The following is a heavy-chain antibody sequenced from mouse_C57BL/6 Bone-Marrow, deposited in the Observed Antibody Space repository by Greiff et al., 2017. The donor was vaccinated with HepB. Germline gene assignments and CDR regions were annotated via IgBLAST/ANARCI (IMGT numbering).Heavy chain of an antibody. D-gene: IGHD2-5*01. CDR1: GYAFSSYW. Sequence: VKLMESGAELVKPGASVKISCKASGYAFSSYWMNWVKQRPGKGLEWIGQIYPGDGDTNYNGKFKGKATLTADKSSSTAYMQLSSLTSEDSAVYFCARDSTYYFDYWGQGTTLTVSS. CDR2: IYPGDGDT. J-gene: IGHJ2*01. CDR3: ARDSTYYFDY. V-gene: IGHV1-80*01.